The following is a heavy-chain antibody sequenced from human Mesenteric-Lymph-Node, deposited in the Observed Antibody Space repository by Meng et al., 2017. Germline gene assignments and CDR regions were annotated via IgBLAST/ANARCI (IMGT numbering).Heavy chain of an antibody. V-gene: IGHV3-23*01. D-gene: IGHD3-3*01. Sequence: EVQLLESGGGLVQPVVSLRLSCAASGFTFDTYAMNWFSQDPGKGLEWVSGISGSGGSTYYADSVKGRFTISRDNSKNTLYLQMNSLRAEDTAVYYCAKVLSGYDFWRWFDPWGQGTLVTVSS. CDR3: AKVLSGYDFWRWFDP. J-gene: IGHJ5*02. CDR1: GFTFDTYA. CDR2: ISGSGGST.